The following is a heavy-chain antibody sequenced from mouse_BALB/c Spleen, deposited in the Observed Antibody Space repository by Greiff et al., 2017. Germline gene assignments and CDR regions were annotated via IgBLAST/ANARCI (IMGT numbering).Heavy chain of an antibody. Sequence: VQLQQSGAELVRPGVSVKISCKGSGYTFTDYAMHWVKQSHAKSLEWIGVISTYYGDASYNQKFKGKATMTVDKSSSTAYMELARLTSEDSAIYYCTRGLLRSFAYWGQGTLVTVSA. CDR2: ISTYYGDA. CDR1: GYTFTDYA. V-gene: IGHV1S137*01. D-gene: IGHD2-3*01. J-gene: IGHJ3*01. CDR3: TRGLLRSFAY.